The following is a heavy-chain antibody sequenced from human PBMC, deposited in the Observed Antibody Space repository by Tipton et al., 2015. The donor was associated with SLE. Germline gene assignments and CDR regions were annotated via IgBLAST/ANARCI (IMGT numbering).Heavy chain of an antibody. Sequence: TLSLTCTVSGGSISSHYWSWIRQPPGKGLEWIGYIYYSGSTNYNPSLKSRVTISVDTSKNQFSLKLSSVTAADTAVYYCARDQQVVVVTAERDTYYHYYMDVWGKGTTVTVSS. J-gene: IGHJ6*03. CDR3: ARDQQVVVVTAERDTYYHYYMDV. CDR1: GGSISSHY. CDR2: IYYSGST. D-gene: IGHD2-21*02. V-gene: IGHV4-59*11.